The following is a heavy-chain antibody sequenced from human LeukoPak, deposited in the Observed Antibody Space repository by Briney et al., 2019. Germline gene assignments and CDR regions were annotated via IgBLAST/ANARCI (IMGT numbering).Heavy chain of an antibody. J-gene: IGHJ4*02. V-gene: IGHV4-34*01. CDR1: GGSFSGYS. Sequence: PSETLSLTCAVYGGSFSGYSWSWIRQPPGKGLECIGEINHSGSTNYNPSLKSRVTISVDTSKNQFSLKLSSVTAADTAVYYCARVWNDSFDYWGQGTLVTVSS. D-gene: IGHD1-1*01. CDR2: INHSGST. CDR3: ARVWNDSFDY.